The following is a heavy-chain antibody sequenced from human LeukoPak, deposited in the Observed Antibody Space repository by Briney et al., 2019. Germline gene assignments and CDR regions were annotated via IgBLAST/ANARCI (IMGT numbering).Heavy chain of an antibody. D-gene: IGHD6-19*01. CDR2: INPSGGST. V-gene: IGHV1-46*01. CDR1: GYTFTSYY. CDR3: AKDQAVAGFYGMDV. J-gene: IGHJ6*02. Sequence: GASVKVSCKASGYTFTSYYMNWVRQAPGQGLEWMGIINPSGGSTSYAQKFQGRVTMTRDTSTSTVYMELSSLRAEDTALYYCAKDQAVAGFYGMDVWGQGTTVTVSS.